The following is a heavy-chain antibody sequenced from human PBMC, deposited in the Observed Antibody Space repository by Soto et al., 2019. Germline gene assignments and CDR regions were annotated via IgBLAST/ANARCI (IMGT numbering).Heavy chain of an antibody. V-gene: IGHV3-74*01. CDR2: IKTDGTYA. CDR1: GFTFSTYW. Sequence: EVQLVESGGDLVQPGGSLRLSCAASGFTFSTYWMHWVRQAPGKGLLWVSRIKTDGTYATYADSVKGRFTISRNNAKNTLYLQMNSRTVEDAAVYYCAAGGSGYYANWGQGTLVTVSS. CDR3: AAGGSGYYAN. D-gene: IGHD3-22*01. J-gene: IGHJ4*02.